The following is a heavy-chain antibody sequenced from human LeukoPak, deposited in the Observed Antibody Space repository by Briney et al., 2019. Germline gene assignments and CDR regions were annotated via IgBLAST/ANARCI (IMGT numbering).Heavy chain of an antibody. CDR3: AREICRDDILTGYRPGYFDY. CDR1: GFTLRSYS. Sequence: GGSLRLSCADSGFTLRSYSMKWVRQAKGKGLEWVSSISSSSSYIYYADSVKGRFTISRDNAKNSLYLQMNSLRAEDTAVYYCAREICRDDILTGYRPGYFDYWGQGTLVTVSS. V-gene: IGHV3-21*01. J-gene: IGHJ4*02. D-gene: IGHD3-9*01. CDR2: ISSSSSYI.